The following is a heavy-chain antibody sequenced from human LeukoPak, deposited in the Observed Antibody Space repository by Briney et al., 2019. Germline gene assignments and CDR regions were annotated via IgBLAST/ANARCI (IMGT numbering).Heavy chain of an antibody. D-gene: IGHD2-15*01. V-gene: IGHV1-69*13. CDR3: ARQYCSGGSCYSPDYYYGMDV. CDR2: IIPIFGTA. Sequence: SVKVSCKASGGTFSNYAISWVRQAPGQGLEWMGGIIPIFGTANYAQKFQGRVTITADESTSTAYMELSSLRSEDTAVYYCARQYCSGGSCYSPDYYYGMDVWGQGTTVTVSS. CDR1: GGTFSNYA. J-gene: IGHJ6*02.